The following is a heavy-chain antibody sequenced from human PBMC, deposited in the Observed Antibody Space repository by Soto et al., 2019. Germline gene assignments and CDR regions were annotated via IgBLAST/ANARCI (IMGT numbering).Heavy chain of an antibody. V-gene: IGHV3-30-3*01. Sequence: GGSLRLSCAASGFTFSSYAMHWVRQAPGKGLEWVAVISYDGSNKYYADSVKGRFTISRDNSKNTLYLQMNSLRAEDTAVYYCARDLADAQWELFGPGYYYGMDVWGQGTTVTVSS. CDR2: ISYDGSNK. D-gene: IGHD1-26*01. CDR1: GFTFSSYA. CDR3: ARDLADAQWELFGPGYYYGMDV. J-gene: IGHJ6*02.